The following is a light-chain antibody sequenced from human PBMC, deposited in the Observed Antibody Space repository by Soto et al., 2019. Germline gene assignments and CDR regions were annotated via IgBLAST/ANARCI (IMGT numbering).Light chain of an antibody. CDR3: QQYYSPPPVT. J-gene: IGKJ4*01. V-gene: IGKV4-1*01. CDR1: QSVLYSSNNKNY. Sequence: DIVMTQSPDSLAVSLGERATINCKSSQSVLYSSNNKNYLAWYQQKPGQPPKLLIYWASTRESGVPDRFSGSGAGTDFTHTISSLQAEDVAVYYCQQYYSPPPVTFGGGTKVEIK. CDR2: WAS.